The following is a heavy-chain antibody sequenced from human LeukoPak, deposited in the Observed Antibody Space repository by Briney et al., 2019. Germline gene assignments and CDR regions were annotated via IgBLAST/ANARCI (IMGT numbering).Heavy chain of an antibody. Sequence: GGSLRLSCAASGFTFSSYAMHWVRQAPGKGLEWVAVISYDGSNKYYADSVKGRFTISRDNSKNTLYLQMNSLRAEDTAVYYCARGSVGATGPNYWGQGTLVTVSS. CDR1: GFTFSSYA. CDR2: ISYDGSNK. J-gene: IGHJ4*02. D-gene: IGHD1-26*01. CDR3: ARGSVGATGPNY. V-gene: IGHV3-30*14.